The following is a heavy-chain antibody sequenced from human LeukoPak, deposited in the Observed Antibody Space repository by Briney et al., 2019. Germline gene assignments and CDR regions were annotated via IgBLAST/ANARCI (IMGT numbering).Heavy chain of an antibody. CDR1: GFTFSDYY. D-gene: IGHD6-13*01. V-gene: IGHV3-11*01. Sequence: PGGPVPLSCAASGFTFSDYYVIWPRPAPGKAREGVSYLSSSGSAIYYADSVKGRFTISRDNAKNSLYLQMNSLRAEDTAVYYCARAAAGREYFDYWGQGTLVTVSS. CDR2: LSSSGSAI. CDR3: ARAAAGREYFDY. J-gene: IGHJ4*02.